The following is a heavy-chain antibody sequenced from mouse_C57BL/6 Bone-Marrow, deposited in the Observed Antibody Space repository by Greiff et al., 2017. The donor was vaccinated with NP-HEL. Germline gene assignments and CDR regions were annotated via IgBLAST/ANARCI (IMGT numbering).Heavy chain of an antibody. CDR1: GYTFTSYW. D-gene: IGHD1-1*01. CDR3: ARGGADMGYYYGGY. V-gene: IGHV1-64*01. CDR2: IHPNSGST. Sequence: VQLQQPGAELVKPGASVKLSCKASGYTFTSYWMHWVKQRPGQGLEWIGMIHPNSGSTNYNEKFKSKATLTVDKSSSTAYMQLSSLTSEDSAVYYCARGGADMGYYYGGYWGQGTLVTVSA. J-gene: IGHJ3*01.